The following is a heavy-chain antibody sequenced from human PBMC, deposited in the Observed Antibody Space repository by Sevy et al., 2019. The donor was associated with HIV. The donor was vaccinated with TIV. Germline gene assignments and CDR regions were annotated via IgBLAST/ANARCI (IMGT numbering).Heavy chain of an antibody. CDR3: ARGNMVREDSKYFLD. V-gene: IGHV4-59*13. CDR2: IYYSGST. CDR1: GGSISIYY. J-gene: IGHJ1*01. Sequence: SETLSLTCTVSGGSISIYYWSWIRQPPGKGLEWIGYIYYSGSTNYNPSLKSRVTMSVDTSKNQFSLKLRSVTAADTAVYYSARGNMVREDSKYFLDWGQGALVTLSS. D-gene: IGHD3-10*01.